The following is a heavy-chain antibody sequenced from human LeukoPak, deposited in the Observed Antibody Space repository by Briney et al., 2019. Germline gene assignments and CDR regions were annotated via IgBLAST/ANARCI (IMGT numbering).Heavy chain of an antibody. V-gene: IGHV3-21*01. CDR1: GFTLCSYS. J-gene: IGHJ6*02. CDR2: ISSSSSYI. CDR3: ARVGARRILWFGEDYYYYGMDV. Sequence: GGSLRLSCAASGFTLCSYSMKWVRQAPGKGLPWVSSISSSSSYIYYADSVKGRFTISRDNAKNSLYLRMNSLRAEDTAVYYCARVGARRILWFGEDYYYYGMDVWGQGTTVTVSS. D-gene: IGHD3-10*01.